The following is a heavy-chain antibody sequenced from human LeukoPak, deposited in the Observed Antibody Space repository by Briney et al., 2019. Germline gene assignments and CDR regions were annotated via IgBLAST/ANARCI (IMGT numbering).Heavy chain of an antibody. J-gene: IGHJ5*02. Sequence: ASVKVSCKASGYTFTGYYMHWVRQAPGQGLEWMGWINPNSGGTNYARKFQGRVTMTRDTSISTAYMELSRLRSDDTAVYYCARDRSGDFWSGYPNWFDPWGQGTLVTVSS. CDR3: ARDRSGDFWSGYPNWFDP. CDR1: GYTFTGYY. D-gene: IGHD3-3*01. V-gene: IGHV1-2*02. CDR2: INPNSGGT.